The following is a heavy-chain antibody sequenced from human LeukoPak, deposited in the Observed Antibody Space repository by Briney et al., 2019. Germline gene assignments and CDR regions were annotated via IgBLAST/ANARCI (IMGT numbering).Heavy chain of an antibody. CDR3: ARSSLNLGYCSGGSCYERYFDY. CDR1: GYTFTSYA. Sequence: ASVKVSCKASGYTFTSYAMHWVRQAPGQRLEWMGWINAGNGNTKYSQKFQGRVTITRDTSASTAYMELSSLRSEDTAVYYCARSSLNLGYCSGGSCYERYFDYWGQGTLVTVSS. D-gene: IGHD2-15*01. J-gene: IGHJ4*02. CDR2: INAGNGNT. V-gene: IGHV1-3*01.